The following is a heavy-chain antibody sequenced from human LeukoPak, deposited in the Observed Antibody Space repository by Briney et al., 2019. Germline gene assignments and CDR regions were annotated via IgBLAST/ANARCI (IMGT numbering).Heavy chain of an antibody. CDR2: ITPSSGGT. J-gene: IGHJ2*01. Sequence: ASVKVSCKASGYTLTDYYIHWVRQAPGQGLEWMGWITPSSGGTIYAQKFQGRVTMTRDMSISTAYMELSRLRSDDTAVYYCAREGEYYYDSSGYQTYWYFDLWGRGTLVTVSS. V-gene: IGHV1-2*02. CDR1: GYTLTDYY. D-gene: IGHD3-22*01. CDR3: AREGEYYYDSSGYQTYWYFDL.